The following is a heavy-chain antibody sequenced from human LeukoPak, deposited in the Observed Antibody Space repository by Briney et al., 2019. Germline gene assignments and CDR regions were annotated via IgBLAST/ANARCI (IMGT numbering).Heavy chain of an antibody. CDR3: ARVYVYYGMDV. CDR2: INSDGSST. D-gene: IGHD2-8*01. CDR1: GFTFSSYW. V-gene: IGHV3-74*01. Sequence: PGGSLRLSCAASGFTFSSYWMHWVRQAPGKGLVWVSRINSDGSSTSYADSVKGRFTISRDNAKNTLYLQMNSLRAEDTAVCYCARVYVYYGMDVWGQGTTVTVSS. J-gene: IGHJ6*02.